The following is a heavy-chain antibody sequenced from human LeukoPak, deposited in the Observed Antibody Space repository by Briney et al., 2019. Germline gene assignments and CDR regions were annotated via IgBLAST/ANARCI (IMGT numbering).Heavy chain of an antibody. CDR3: ARGEWTYYYDSSGYHGDY. CDR1: GYTFTSYD. V-gene: IGHV1-8*03. D-gene: IGHD3-22*01. J-gene: IGHJ4*02. CDR2: MNPNSGNT. Sequence: ASVKVSCKASGYTFTSYDINWVRQATGQGLEWMGWMNPNSGNTGYAQKFQGRVTITRNTSISTAYMELSSLRSEDTAVYYCARGEWTYYYDSSGYHGDYWGQGTLVTVSS.